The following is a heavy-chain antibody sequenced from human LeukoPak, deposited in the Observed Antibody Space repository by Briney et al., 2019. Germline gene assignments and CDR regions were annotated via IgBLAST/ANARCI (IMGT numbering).Heavy chain of an antibody. Sequence: GGSLRLSCAASGFTFSSYAMSWVRQAPGKGLEWVSAISGSGGSTYYADSVKGRFTISRDNSKNTLYLQMNSLRAEDTAVYYCAKEDHISGQITIFGVVIIPLAYWGQGTLVTVSS. J-gene: IGHJ4*02. CDR1: GFTFSSYA. CDR2: ISGSGGST. CDR3: AKEDHISGQITIFGVVIIPLAY. V-gene: IGHV3-23*01. D-gene: IGHD3-3*01.